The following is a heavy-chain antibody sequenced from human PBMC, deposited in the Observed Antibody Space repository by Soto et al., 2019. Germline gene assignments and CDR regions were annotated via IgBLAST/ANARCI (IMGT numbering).Heavy chain of an antibody. J-gene: IGHJ5*02. D-gene: IGHD3-10*01. Sequence: SVQVSFKASCYTFTSYGISWVRQAPGQGLEWMGWISAYNGNTNYAQKLQGRVTMTTDTSTSTAYMELRSLRSDDTAVYYCATDGVTPSANWFDPWGQGTLVTVSS. CDR3: ATDGVTPSANWFDP. CDR2: ISAYNGNT. CDR1: CYTFTSYG. V-gene: IGHV1-18*04.